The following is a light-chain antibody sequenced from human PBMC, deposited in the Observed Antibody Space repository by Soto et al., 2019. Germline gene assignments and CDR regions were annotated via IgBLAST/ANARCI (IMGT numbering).Light chain of an antibody. V-gene: IGKV3-11*01. Sequence: EIVLTQSPATLSLSPGERATLSCRASQSVSGYLGWYQQKPGQAPRLLIYDASNRATGIPARFSATGSETDFTLTISGLQSGDSAVYFCQQYNNWPFSFGQGTRLEIK. J-gene: IGKJ5*01. CDR1: QSVSGY. CDR2: DAS. CDR3: QQYNNWPFS.